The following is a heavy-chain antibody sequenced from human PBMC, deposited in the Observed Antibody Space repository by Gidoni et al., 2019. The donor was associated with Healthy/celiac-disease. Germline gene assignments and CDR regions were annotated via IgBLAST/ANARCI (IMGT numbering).Heavy chain of an antibody. CDR2: INSDGSST. D-gene: IGHD3-9*01. V-gene: IGHV3-74*01. Sequence: EVQLVESGGGLVQPGGSLRLSCAASGFTFSSYGMHWVRQAQGKGLVWVSRINSDGSSTSYADSVKGRFTISRDNAKNTLYLQRNSLRAEDTAVDYCARERDIYDILTGYSLWGQGTLVTVSS. J-gene: IGHJ4*02. CDR3: ARERDIYDILTGYSL. CDR1: GFTFSSYG.